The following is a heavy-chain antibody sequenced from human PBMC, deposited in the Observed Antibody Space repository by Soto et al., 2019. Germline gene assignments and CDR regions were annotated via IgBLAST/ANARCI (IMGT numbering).Heavy chain of an antibody. CDR2: INPSDDAT. Sequence: GASVKVSCKASGYTFTRYYMHWVRQAPGQGLEWMGIINPSDDATSYAEKFQGRLTMTKDTSTSTVYMEMSSLRSADTAVYYCARDLTREGDYYDRSGYYLDYWGQGTWVAXS. CDR1: GYTFTRYY. J-gene: IGHJ4*02. D-gene: IGHD3-22*01. CDR3: ARDLTREGDYYDRSGYYLDY. V-gene: IGHV1-46*01.